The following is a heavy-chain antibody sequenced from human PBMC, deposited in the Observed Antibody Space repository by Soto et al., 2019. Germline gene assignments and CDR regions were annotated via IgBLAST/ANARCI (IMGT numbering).Heavy chain of an antibody. CDR2: ISGSGVNT. CDR1: GFTFSSYG. D-gene: IGHD3-3*01. V-gene: IGHV3-23*01. Sequence: WGSLRLSSAASGFTFSSYGMSWVRQTPGLGLEWVSTISGSGVNTYYADAVKGRFTISRDNSGNMLFLQMDSLRADDTAVYYCKKDRLASAGVARFDPWGQGTLVTVSS. CDR3: KKDRLASAGVARFDP. J-gene: IGHJ5*02.